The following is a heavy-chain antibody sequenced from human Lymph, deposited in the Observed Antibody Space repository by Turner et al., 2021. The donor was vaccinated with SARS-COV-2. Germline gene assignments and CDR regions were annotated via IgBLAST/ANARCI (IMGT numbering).Heavy chain of an antibody. V-gene: IGHV4-59*08. CDR2: IHYSGST. CDR3: ARHGFSGWYGGGMDV. D-gene: IGHD6-19*01. Sequence: QVQLQESGPGLVRPSETPSLTCTVSGGSISSYYWSWIRQPPGKGLEWIGYIHYSGSTNYNLSLKSRVTISVDTSKNQFSLKLSSVTAADTAVYYCARHGFSGWYGGGMDVWGQGTTVTVSS. CDR1: GGSISSYY. J-gene: IGHJ6*02.